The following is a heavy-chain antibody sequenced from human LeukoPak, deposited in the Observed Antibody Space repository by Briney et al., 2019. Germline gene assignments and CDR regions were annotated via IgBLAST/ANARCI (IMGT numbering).Heavy chain of an antibody. CDR3: AIGYSYGYVAAAGGFDY. CDR1: GFTFSSYG. V-gene: IGHV3-30*02. CDR2: IRYDGSNK. D-gene: IGHD5-18*01. J-gene: IGHJ4*02. Sequence: PGGSLRLSCAASGFTFSSYGMHWVRQAPGRGLEWVAFIRYDGSNKYYADSVKGRFTISRDNSKNTLYLQMNSLRAEDTAVYYCAIGYSYGYVAAAGGFDYWGQGTLVTVSS.